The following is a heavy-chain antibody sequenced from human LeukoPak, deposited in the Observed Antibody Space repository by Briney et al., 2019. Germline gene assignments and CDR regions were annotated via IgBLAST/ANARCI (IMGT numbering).Heavy chain of an antibody. J-gene: IGHJ4*02. Sequence: PGGSLRLSCAASGFTFKNYAMIWVRQAPGKGLEWVSVISGSGGTTYHADSVEGRFTISRDNSKDTLYLRMNSLRAEDTAVYYCAKGRGTFWSGLVSDYWGQGTLVTVSS. CDR2: ISGSGGTT. CDR1: GFTFKNYA. V-gene: IGHV3-23*01. D-gene: IGHD3-3*01. CDR3: AKGRGTFWSGLVSDY.